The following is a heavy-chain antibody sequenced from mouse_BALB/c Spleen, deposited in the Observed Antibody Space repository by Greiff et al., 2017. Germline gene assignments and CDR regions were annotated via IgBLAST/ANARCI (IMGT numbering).Heavy chain of an antibody. CDR3: AREEIYDGRGY. V-gene: IGHV3-6*02. CDR2: ISYDGSN. CDR1: GYSITSGYY. J-gene: IGHJ2*01. Sequence: VQLKESGPGLVKPSQSLSLTCSVTGYSITSGYYWNWIRQFPGNKLEWMGYISYDGSNNYNPSLKNRISITRDTSKNQFFLKLNSVTTEDTATYYCAREEIYDGRGYWGQGTTLTVSS. D-gene: IGHD2-3*01.